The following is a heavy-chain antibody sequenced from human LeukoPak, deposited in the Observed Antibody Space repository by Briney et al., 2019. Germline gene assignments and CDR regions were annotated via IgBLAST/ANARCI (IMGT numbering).Heavy chain of an antibody. Sequence: KPSETLSLTCTVSGGSISSSSYYWGWIRQPPGKGLEWIGSIYYSGSTYYNPSLKSRVTISVDTSKNQFSLKLSSVTAADTAVYYCAIEDCGGDCPIAAWGQGTLVTVSS. CDR2: IYYSGST. CDR3: AIEDCGGDCPIAA. D-gene: IGHD2-21*02. V-gene: IGHV4-39*07. CDR1: GGSISSSSYY. J-gene: IGHJ4*02.